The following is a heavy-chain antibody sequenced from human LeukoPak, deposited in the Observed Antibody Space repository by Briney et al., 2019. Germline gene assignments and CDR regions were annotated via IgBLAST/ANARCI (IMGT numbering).Heavy chain of an antibody. V-gene: IGHV3-21*03. CDR1: GFTFSDYA. CDR3: TREMRGIYYKTGADDY. D-gene: IGHD1-26*01. Sequence: GSLRLSRAASGFTFSDYAMNWVRQAPGKGLEWVSSIGRVSTYIYYADSVRGRFTVSRDNAKNALYLEVGSLRGDDTAVYYCTREMRGIYYKTGADDYWGQGTLVSVSS. J-gene: IGHJ4*02. CDR2: IGRVSTYI.